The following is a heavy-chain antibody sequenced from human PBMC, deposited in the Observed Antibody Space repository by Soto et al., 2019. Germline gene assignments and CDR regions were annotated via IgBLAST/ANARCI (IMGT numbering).Heavy chain of an antibody. CDR3: ARTVTTRCFDS. V-gene: IGHV4-31*03. CDR1: GGSISTAGDY. D-gene: IGHD4-17*01. Sequence: QLQGSGPGLVKPSQTLSLTCTVSGGSISTAGDYWSWIRHRPGMGLEWIGYIYYTGSTLYNPSLESRINISVDTSTNQFSLKLTSVTAADTAVYYCARTVTTRCFDSWGQGTLVTVSS. CDR2: IYYTGST. J-gene: IGHJ4*02.